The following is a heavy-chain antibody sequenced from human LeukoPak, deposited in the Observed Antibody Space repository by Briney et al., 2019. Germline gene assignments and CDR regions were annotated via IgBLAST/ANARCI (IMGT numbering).Heavy chain of an antibody. Sequence: PSETLSLTYAVYGGSFRGYHWSWVRHPPGEGPEWIGYIYYSGSASYNPSLKSRVTISVDTSKNQFSLNLRSVTAADTAVYYCARGYYYYYMDVWGKGTTVTVSS. J-gene: IGHJ6*03. CDR2: IYYSGSA. V-gene: IGHV4-34*11. CDR3: ARGYYYYYMDV. CDR1: GGSFRGYH.